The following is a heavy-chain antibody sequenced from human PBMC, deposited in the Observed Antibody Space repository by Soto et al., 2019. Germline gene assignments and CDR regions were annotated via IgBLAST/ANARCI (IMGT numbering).Heavy chain of an antibody. D-gene: IGHD3-10*01. Sequence: GGSLRLSCAASGFTFSSYAMSWVRQAPGKGLEWVSAISGSGGSTYYADSVKGRFTISRDNFKNTLYLQMNSLRAEDTAVYYCAKERGITMVRGVIITSAAGIYGMDVWGQGTTVTVS. CDR3: AKERGITMVRGVIITSAAGIYGMDV. V-gene: IGHV3-23*01. CDR2: ISGSGGST. CDR1: GFTFSSYA. J-gene: IGHJ6*02.